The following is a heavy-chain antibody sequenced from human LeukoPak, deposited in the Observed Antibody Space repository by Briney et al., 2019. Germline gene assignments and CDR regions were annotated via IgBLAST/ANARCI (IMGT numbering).Heavy chain of an antibody. J-gene: IGHJ3*02. CDR2: INNNGGST. Sequence: GGSLILSCSASGFTFNNYALHWVRQAPGKGLEYVSSINNNGGSTNYADSVMGRFSISRDNSKKTLYLQMSSLRPEDTALYYCVKVTGYCSGGFCYSDAFHIWGQGTMVTVSS. CDR1: GFTFNNYA. V-gene: IGHV3-64D*06. CDR3: VKVTGYCSGGFCYSDAFHI. D-gene: IGHD2-15*01.